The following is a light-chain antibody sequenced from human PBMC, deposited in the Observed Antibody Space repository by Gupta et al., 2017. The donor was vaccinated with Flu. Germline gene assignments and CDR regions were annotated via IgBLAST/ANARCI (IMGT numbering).Light chain of an antibody. J-gene: IGLJ3*02. Sequence: YKGDRHSGIPERFSGSNSRSTATLTISTVEAEDEADYYCQVGDPSTDDWVFGGGTKLTVL. CDR3: QVGDPSTDDWV. CDR2: YKG. V-gene: IGLV3-21*04.